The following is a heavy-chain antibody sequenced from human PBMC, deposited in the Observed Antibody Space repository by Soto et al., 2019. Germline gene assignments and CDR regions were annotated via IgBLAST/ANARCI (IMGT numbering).Heavy chain of an antibody. Sequence: GGSLRLSCAASGFTFSSYWMHWVRQAPGKGLVWVSRINSHGSSTSYADSVKGRFTISRDNAKNTLYLQMNSLRAEDTAVYYCARDTVVTPVGGYYFDYWGQGTLVTVSS. CDR3: ARDTVVTPVGGYYFDY. V-gene: IGHV3-74*01. CDR1: GFTFSSYW. D-gene: IGHD2-21*02. J-gene: IGHJ4*02. CDR2: INSHGSST.